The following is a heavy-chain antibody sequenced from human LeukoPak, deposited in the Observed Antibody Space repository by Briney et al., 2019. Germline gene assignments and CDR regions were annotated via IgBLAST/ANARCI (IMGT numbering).Heavy chain of an antibody. J-gene: IGHJ4*02. CDR1: GFTFSSYS. CDR2: ISSSNSYI. V-gene: IGHV3-21*01. D-gene: IGHD3-16*01. CDR3: ARLGVLDYFDY. Sequence: GGSLRLSCAASGFTFSSYSMNWVRQAPGKGLEWVSSISSSNSYIYYADSVRGRFTISRDNAKNSLYLQMNSLRAEDTAVYYCARLGVLDYFDYWGQGTLVTVSS.